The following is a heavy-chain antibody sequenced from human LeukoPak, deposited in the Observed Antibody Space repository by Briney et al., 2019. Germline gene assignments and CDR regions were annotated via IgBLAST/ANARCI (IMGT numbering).Heavy chain of an antibody. V-gene: IGHV3-11*01. Sequence: PGGSLRLSCAASGSTFSDYYMSWIRQAPGKGLEWVSYISSSGSTIYYADSVKGRFTISRDNAKNSLYLQMNSLRAEDTAVYYCARERVDIVATGQFGYYYGMDVWGQGTTVTVSS. CDR2: ISSSGSTI. D-gene: IGHD5-12*01. CDR1: GSTFSDYY. CDR3: ARERVDIVATGQFGYYYGMDV. J-gene: IGHJ6*02.